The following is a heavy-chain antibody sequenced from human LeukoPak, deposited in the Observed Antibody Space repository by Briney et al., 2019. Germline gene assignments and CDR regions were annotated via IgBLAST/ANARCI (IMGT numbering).Heavy chain of an antibody. CDR1: GFTVSSNY. D-gene: IGHD6-13*01. V-gene: IGHV3-53*01. CDR2: IYSGGST. J-gene: IGHJ3*02. Sequence: QSGGSLRLSCAASGFTVSSNYMSWVRQAPGKGLEWVSVIYSGGSTYYADSVKGRFTISRDNSKNTLYLQMNSLRAEDTAVYYCARAIKPTIAGAFDIWGQGTMVTVSS. CDR3: ARAIKPTIAGAFDI.